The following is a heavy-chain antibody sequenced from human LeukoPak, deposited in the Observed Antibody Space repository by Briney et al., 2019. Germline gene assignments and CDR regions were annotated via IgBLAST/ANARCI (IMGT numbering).Heavy chain of an antibody. V-gene: IGHV1-46*04. J-gene: IGHJ5*02. Sequence: EASVKVSCKASGYTFTSNYIHWVRQAPGQGLEWMGMIYPRDGSTSYAQKLQGRVTMTRDTSTSTVYMELSSLRSEDTAVYYCARSPRYGDYSPWGQGTLVTVSS. CDR3: ARSPRYGDYSP. D-gene: IGHD4-17*01. CDR2: IYPRDGST. CDR1: GYTFTSNY.